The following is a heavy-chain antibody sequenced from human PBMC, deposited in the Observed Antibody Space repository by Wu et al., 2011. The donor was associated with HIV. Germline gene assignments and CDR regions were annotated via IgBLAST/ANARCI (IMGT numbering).Heavy chain of an antibody. J-gene: IGHJ6*02. D-gene: IGHD3-10*01. V-gene: IGHV1-2*02. CDR3: AGSYYNSYYYYGMDV. CDR1: GYTFTDYF. Sequence: QVQLVQSGAEVKKPGASVKVSCKASGYTFTDYFLHWVRQATGQGLEWMGWINPNSGGTKYAQKFNGRITMTTDTSTSAAYMELRSLRSDDTAVYYCAGSYYNSYYYYGMDVWGQGTTVTVSS. CDR2: INPNSGGT.